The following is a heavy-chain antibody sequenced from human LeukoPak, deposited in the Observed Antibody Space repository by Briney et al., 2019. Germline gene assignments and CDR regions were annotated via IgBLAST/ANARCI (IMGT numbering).Heavy chain of an antibody. D-gene: IGHD1-26*01. Sequence: SETLSLTCAVYGGSFSGYYWSWIRQPPGKGLEWIGEINHSGSTNYNPSLKSRVTISVDTSKNQFSLKLSSVTPDDTAVYYCVRVRYRGSYRDGFDIWGQGTLVTVSS. V-gene: IGHV4-34*01. CDR2: INHSGST. J-gene: IGHJ3*02. CDR3: VRVRYRGSYRDGFDI. CDR1: GGSFSGYY.